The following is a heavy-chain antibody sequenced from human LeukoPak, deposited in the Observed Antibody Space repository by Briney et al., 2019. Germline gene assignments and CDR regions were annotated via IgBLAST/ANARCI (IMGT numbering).Heavy chain of an antibody. D-gene: IGHD6-19*01. CDR1: GGSISSSSYY. CDR2: IYYSGST. CDR3: ASLEAVAGKGDY. Sequence: SETLSLTCTVSGGSISSSSYYWGWIRQPPGKGLEWIGSIYYSGSTYYNPSLKSRVTISVDTSKNQFSLKLSSVTAADTAVYYCASLEAVAGKGDYWGQGTLVTVSS. J-gene: IGHJ4*02. V-gene: IGHV4-39*01.